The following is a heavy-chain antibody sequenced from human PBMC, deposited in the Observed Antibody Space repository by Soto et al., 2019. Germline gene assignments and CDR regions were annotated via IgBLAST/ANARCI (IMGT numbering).Heavy chain of an antibody. J-gene: IGHJ6*02. CDR2: INPNSGGT. CDR1: GYTFTGYY. D-gene: IGHD3-16*01. CDR3: ARGHYDTGPRYYGMDV. Sequence: ASLKVSCKAPGYTFTGYYMHWVRQAPGQGLEGMGWINPNSGGTNYAQKFQGWVTMTRDTSISTAYMELSRLRSADTAVYYCARGHYDTGPRYYGMDVWGQGPTVTVSS. V-gene: IGHV1-2*04.